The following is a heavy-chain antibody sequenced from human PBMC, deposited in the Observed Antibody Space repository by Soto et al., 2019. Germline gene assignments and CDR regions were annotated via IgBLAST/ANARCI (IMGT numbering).Heavy chain of an antibody. Sequence: EVQLVESGGGLVQPGGSLRLSCAASGFAFGSYWMHWVRQAPGKGLAWVSRISQDGTIATQADSVKGRFTISRDNAKNTLYLQMNSLRADDTAVYYCLRDQRHWNEFADQWGQGTLVTVSS. CDR2: ISQDGTIA. D-gene: IGHD1-1*01. CDR1: GFAFGSYW. J-gene: IGHJ4*02. V-gene: IGHV3-74*01. CDR3: LRDQRHWNEFADQ.